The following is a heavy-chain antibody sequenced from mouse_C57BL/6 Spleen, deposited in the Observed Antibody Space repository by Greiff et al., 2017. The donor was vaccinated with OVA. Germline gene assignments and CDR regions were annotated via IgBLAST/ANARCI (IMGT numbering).Heavy chain of an antibody. V-gene: IGHV5-16*01. CDR3: ARARLYYGSSYWYFDV. J-gene: IGHJ1*03. D-gene: IGHD1-1*01. Sequence: DVHLVESEGGLVQPGSSMKLSCTASGFTFSDYYMAWVRQVPEKGLEWVANINYDGSSTYYLDSLKSRFIISRDNAKNILYLQMSSLKSEDTATYYCARARLYYGSSYWYFDVWGTGTTVTVSS. CDR1: GFTFSDYY. CDR2: INYDGSST.